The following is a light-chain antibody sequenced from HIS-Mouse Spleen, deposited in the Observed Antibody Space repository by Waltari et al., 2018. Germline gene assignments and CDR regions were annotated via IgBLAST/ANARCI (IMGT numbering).Light chain of an antibody. CDR1: CPTLGAGSD. CDR3: QSYDSSLSGLWV. V-gene: IGLV1-40*01. Sequence: QSVLTQPPSVSGAPAQRVPIPRPGPCPTLGAGSDFPRPPQPPGTAPKLLLDGSSDRPSGVPDRFSGSKSGTSASLAITGLQAEDEADYYCQSYDSSLSGLWVFGGGTKLTVL. J-gene: IGLJ3*02. CDR2: GSS.